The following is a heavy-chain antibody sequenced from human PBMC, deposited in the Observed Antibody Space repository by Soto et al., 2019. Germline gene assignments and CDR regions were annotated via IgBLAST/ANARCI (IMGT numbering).Heavy chain of an antibody. Sequence: GSLRLSCAASGFTFSSYGMHWVRQAPGKGLEWVAVIWYDGSNKYYADSVKGRFTISRDNSKNTLYLQMNSLRAEDTAVYYCAREKSDDILTSYFDYWGQGTLVTVAS. CDR2: IWYDGSNK. CDR3: AREKSDDILTSYFDY. V-gene: IGHV3-33*01. D-gene: IGHD3-9*01. J-gene: IGHJ4*02. CDR1: GFTFSSYG.